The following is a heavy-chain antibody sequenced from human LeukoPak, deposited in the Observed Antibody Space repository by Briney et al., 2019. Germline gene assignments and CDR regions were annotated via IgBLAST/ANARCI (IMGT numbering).Heavy chain of an antibody. CDR2: IKQDGSKK. J-gene: IGHJ4*02. V-gene: IGHV3-7*04. CDR1: GFTFSNHW. Sequence: GGSLRLSCAASGFTFSNHWMSWVRQAPGKGLEWVANIKQDGSKKYYVDSVKGRFTISRDNAKKSLYLQMNSLRAEDTAVYYCARDGYYYDSSGYYYYFDYWGQGTLVTVSS. CDR3: ARDGYYYDSSGYYYYFDY. D-gene: IGHD3-22*01.